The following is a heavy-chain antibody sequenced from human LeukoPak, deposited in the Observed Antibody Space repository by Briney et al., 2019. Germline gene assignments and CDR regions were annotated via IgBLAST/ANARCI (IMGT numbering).Heavy chain of an antibody. CDR2: ISGSGGST. Sequence: GGSLRLSCAASGFTFSSYAMSWVRQAPGKGLEWVSAISGSGGSTYYADSVKGRFTISRDNSKNTLYLQMNSLRAEDTAVYYCAKAIAAAGTRPSSNWGQGTLVTVSS. CDR1: GFTFSSYA. D-gene: IGHD6-13*01. V-gene: IGHV3-23*01. J-gene: IGHJ4*02. CDR3: AKAIAAAGTRPSSN.